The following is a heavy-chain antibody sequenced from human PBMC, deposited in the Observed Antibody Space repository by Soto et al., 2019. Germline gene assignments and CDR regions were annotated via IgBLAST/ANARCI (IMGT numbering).Heavy chain of an antibody. CDR1: GLTFSDCY. Sequence: QVQLVESGGGLVKPGGSLRLSCAASGLTFSDCYMNWIRQAPGKGLEWVSYISSSGSSINYAGSVKGRFTISRDNANNSLYLQMNSLGAEDTAMYYCARVRFGESGYTMDVWGQGTTVTVSS. CDR2: ISSSGSSI. J-gene: IGHJ6*02. CDR3: ARVRFGESGYTMDV. D-gene: IGHD3-10*01. V-gene: IGHV3-11*01.